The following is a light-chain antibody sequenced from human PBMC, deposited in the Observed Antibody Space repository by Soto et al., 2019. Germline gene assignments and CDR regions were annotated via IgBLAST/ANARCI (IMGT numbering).Light chain of an antibody. CDR3: QRLDSYST. J-gene: IGKJ5*01. CDR2: ASS. Sequence: DIQLTQSPSFLSASVGDRVTITCRASQGISSYLDWYQQNPGKAPKLLIYASSTLQSGVPSRFSGSGSRTEFTHTISSLQPENFATYYCQRLDSYSTLGQGTRLEIK. CDR1: QGISSY. V-gene: IGKV1-9*01.